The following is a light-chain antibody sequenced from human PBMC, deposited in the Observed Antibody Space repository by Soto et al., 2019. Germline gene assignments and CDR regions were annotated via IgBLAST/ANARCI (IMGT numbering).Light chain of an antibody. Sequence: EMVMTQSPATLSVSPGERAALSCRASQSVRSSLAWYQQKPGQAPRLLIYDASTRATGIPARFSGSGSGTDFTLTISSLEPEDFAVYYCQQRGTFGPGTKVDIK. CDR3: QQRGT. CDR2: DAS. V-gene: IGKV3-15*01. CDR1: QSVRSS. J-gene: IGKJ3*01.